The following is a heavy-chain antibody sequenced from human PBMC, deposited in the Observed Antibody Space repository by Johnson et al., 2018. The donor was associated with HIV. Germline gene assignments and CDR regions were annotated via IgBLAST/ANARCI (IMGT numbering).Heavy chain of an antibody. CDR3: ARVGVDYYDRGATYQNAFDI. Sequence: QVQLVESGGGLVQPGRSLRLSCAASGFTFSSYGMHWVRQAPGKGLEWVAFIRYDGSNKYYADSVKGRVTLSRDTAKMSLYLQMHSLRAEDTAVYYCARVGVDYYDRGATYQNAFDIWGQGTMVNVSS. V-gene: IGHV3-30*02. J-gene: IGHJ3*02. CDR2: IRYDGSNK. CDR1: GFTFSSYG. D-gene: IGHD3-22*01.